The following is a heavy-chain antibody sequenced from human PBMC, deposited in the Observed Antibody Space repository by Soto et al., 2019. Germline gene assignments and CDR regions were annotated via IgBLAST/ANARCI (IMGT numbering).Heavy chain of an antibody. D-gene: IGHD3-10*01. J-gene: IGHJ3*02. CDR2: IYWDDDK. Sequence: QITLKESGPTLVKPTQTLTLTCTFSGFSLSTSGVGVGWIRQPPGKALEWLALIYWDDDKRYSPSLKSRLTITKDTSNTQVVLTMTNMDPVDTATYYSAHYFYIRADDAVDIWGQGTMVTVSS. CDR1: GFSLSTSGVG. CDR3: AHYFYIRADDAVDI. V-gene: IGHV2-5*02.